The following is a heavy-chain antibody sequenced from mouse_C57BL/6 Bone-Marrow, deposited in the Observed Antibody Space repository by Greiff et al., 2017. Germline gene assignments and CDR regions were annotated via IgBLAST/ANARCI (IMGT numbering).Heavy chain of an antibody. J-gene: IGHJ4*01. CDR2: IDPENGDT. V-gene: IGHV14-4*01. CDR1: GFNIKDDY. D-gene: IGHD2-4*01. CDR3: TTHYYDYEGYYAMDY. Sequence: DVKLQESGAELVRPGASVKLSCTASGFNIKDDYMHWVKQRPEQGLEWIGWIDPENGDTEYASKFQGKATITADTSSNTAYLQLSSLTSEDTAVYYCTTHYYDYEGYYAMDYWGQGTSVTVSS.